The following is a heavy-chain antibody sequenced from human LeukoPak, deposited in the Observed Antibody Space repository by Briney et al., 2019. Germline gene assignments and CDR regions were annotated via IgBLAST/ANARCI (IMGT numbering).Heavy chain of an antibody. D-gene: IGHD3-22*01. V-gene: IGHV1-69*05. CDR2: IIPIFGKV. Sequence: ASVKVSCKASGVTFSSYAISWVRQAPGQGLEWMGGIIPIFGKVNYAEKLQGRVTITTDEATSTAYMEMSSLRSEDTAVYYCATENSSGYYYDAIDIWGQGTMVTVSS. J-gene: IGHJ3*02. CDR1: GVTFSSYA. CDR3: ATENSSGYYYDAIDI.